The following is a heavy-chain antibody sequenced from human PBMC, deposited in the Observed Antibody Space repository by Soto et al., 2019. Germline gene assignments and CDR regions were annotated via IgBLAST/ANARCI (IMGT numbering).Heavy chain of an antibody. V-gene: IGHV2-5*02. CDR2: IYWDDNK. D-gene: IGHD4-17*01. Sequence: QITLKESGPTLVKPTQPLTLTCTFSGFSLSTSGVGVGWIRQPPGKALEWLALIYWDDNKRYSPSLKSRLTITKDTSKNHVVLTMTNMDPVDTATYYCAHRDDYGELTWFDPWGQGTLVTVSS. CDR3: AHRDDYGELTWFDP. CDR1: GFSLSTSGVG. J-gene: IGHJ5*02.